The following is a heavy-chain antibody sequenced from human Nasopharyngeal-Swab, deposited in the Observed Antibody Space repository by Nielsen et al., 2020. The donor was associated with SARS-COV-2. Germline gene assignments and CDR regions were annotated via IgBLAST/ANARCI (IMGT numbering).Heavy chain of an antibody. Sequence: GGSLRLSCAASGFTFSSYAMSWVRQAPGKGLEWVSIISGSGDTIYYADSVSDRFTISRDNSKNTLYLQMNSLRVEDTALYYCAKAPYLRGLDVWGQGTTATVSS. V-gene: IGHV3-23*01. CDR1: GFTFSSYA. J-gene: IGHJ6*02. CDR3: AKAPYLRGLDV. D-gene: IGHD2-21*01. CDR2: ISGSGDTI.